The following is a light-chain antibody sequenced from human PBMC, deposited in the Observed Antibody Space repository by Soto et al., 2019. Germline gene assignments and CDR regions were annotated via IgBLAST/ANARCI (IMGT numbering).Light chain of an antibody. V-gene: IGKV3-20*01. Sequence: EIVLTQSPGTLSLSLGERATLSCRASQTLSSSYLAWFQQKHGQAPTLLIYGTSRRAPGFPDRFSAIGFGTDFTLTFSRLEPKYFAMYYCKHYDSLSRTFGPGTKGDIK. CDR3: KHYDSLSRT. J-gene: IGKJ3*01. CDR2: GTS. CDR1: QTLSSSY.